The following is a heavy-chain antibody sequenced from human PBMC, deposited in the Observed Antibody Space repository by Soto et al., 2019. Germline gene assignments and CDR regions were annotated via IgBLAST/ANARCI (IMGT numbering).Heavy chain of an antibody. D-gene: IGHD2-8*01. J-gene: IGHJ6*02. Sequence: XETLSLTCTVSGGSISSSSYYWGWIRQPPGKGLEWIGSIYYSGSTYYNPSLKSRVTISVDTSKNQFSLKLSSVTAADTAVYYCARHEWAEIYGMDVWGQGTTVTVSS. CDR2: IYYSGST. CDR3: ARHEWAEIYGMDV. V-gene: IGHV4-39*01. CDR1: GGSISSSSYY.